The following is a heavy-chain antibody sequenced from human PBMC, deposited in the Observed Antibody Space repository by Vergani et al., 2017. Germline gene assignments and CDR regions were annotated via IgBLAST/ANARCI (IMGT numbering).Heavy chain of an antibody. D-gene: IGHD4-17*01. J-gene: IGHJ6*02. V-gene: IGHV4-4*07. CDR2: IYTSGST. CDR3: ATPGRTVTRILGGYYYGMDV. Sequence: QVQLQESGPGLVKPSETLSLTCTVSGGSISSYYWSWIRQPAGKGLEWIGRIYTSGSTNYNPSLKSRVTMSVATSKNQFSLKLSSVTAADTAVYYCATPGRTVTRILGGYYYGMDVWGQGTTVTVSS. CDR1: GGSISSYY.